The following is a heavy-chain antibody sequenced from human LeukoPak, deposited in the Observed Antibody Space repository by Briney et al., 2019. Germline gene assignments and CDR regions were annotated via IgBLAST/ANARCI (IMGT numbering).Heavy chain of an antibody. V-gene: IGHV4-34*01. CDR3: ACRSGTDDDY. CDR2: INHSGST. CDR1: GGSFSGYY. J-gene: IGHJ4*02. D-gene: IGHD3-10*01. Sequence: SETLSLTCAVYGGSFSGYYWSWIRQPPGKGLEWIGEINHSGSTNYNPSLKSRVTISVDTSKNQFSLKLSSVTAADTAVYYCACRSGTDDDYWGQGTLVTVSS.